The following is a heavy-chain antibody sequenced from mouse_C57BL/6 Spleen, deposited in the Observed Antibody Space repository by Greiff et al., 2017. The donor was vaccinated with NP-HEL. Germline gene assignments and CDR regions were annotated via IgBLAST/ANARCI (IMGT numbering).Heavy chain of an antibody. CDR2: IYPGDGDT. D-gene: IGHD2-2*01. J-gene: IGHJ1*03. V-gene: IGHV1-82*01. CDR1: GYAFSSSW. Sequence: VQLQQSGPELVKPGASVKISCKASGYAFSSSWMNWVKQRPGKGLEWIGRIYPGDGDTNYNGKFKGKATLTADKSSSTAYMQLSSLTSEDSAVYFCAREDGNDPYWYFDVWGTGTTVTVSS. CDR3: AREDGNDPYWYFDV.